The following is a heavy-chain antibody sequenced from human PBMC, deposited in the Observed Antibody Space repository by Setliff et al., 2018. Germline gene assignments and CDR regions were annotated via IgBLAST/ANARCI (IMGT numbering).Heavy chain of an antibody. CDR2: ISAHTGNT. V-gene: IGHV1-18*01. CDR3: AASVGGAPYYYGLDV. D-gene: IGHD2-15*01. CDR1: GYTFSDYG. Sequence: ASVKVSCKTSGYTFSDYGIAWVRQAPGQGLEWMGWISAHTGNTFYSPKFHGRVTMTRDTSTSTVYMELSSLRSEDTAVYYCAASVGGAPYYYGLDVWGQGTTVTVSS. J-gene: IGHJ6*02.